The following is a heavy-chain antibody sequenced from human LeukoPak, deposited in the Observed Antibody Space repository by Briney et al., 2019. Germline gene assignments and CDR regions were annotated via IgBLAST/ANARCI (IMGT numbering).Heavy chain of an antibody. Sequence: PSETLSLTCTASGGSISSYYWSWIRQPPGKGLEWVGYIYYSGSTNYNPSLKSRVTISVDTSKNQFSLKLSSVTAADTAVYYCARIPSYSYNWYGSFDIWGQGTMVTVSS. J-gene: IGHJ3*02. CDR1: GGSISSYY. V-gene: IGHV4-59*01. D-gene: IGHD1-1*01. CDR3: ARIPSYSYNWYGSFDI. CDR2: IYYSGST.